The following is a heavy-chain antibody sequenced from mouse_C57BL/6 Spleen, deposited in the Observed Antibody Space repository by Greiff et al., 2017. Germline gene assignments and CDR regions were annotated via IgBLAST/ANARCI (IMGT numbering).Heavy chain of an antibody. CDR3: IKDDYGGYFDY. CDR2: IYPGNSDT. CDR1: GYTFTSYW. J-gene: IGHJ2*01. D-gene: IGHD1-1*01. Sequence: VQLQQSGTVLARPGASVKMSCKTSGYTFTSYWMHWVKQRPGQGLEWIGAIYPGNSDTSYNQKFKGKAKLTAVTSASTAYMALSSLTNEDSAVYYCIKDDYGGYFDYWGQGTTLTVSS. V-gene: IGHV1-5*01.